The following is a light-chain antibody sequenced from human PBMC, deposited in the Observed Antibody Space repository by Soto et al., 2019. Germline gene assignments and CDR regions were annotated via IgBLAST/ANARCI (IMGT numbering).Light chain of an antibody. CDR1: SSDVGGYHY. V-gene: IGLV2-14*01. J-gene: IGLJ1*01. CDR2: DVT. CDR3: SSFTSSITYV. Sequence: QSVLTQPPSASESPGQSVTISCTGTSSDVGGYHYVSWYQHHPGRAPKLLIYDVTNRPSGVSNRFSGSKSGNTASLTISGLQAEDEADYYCSSFTSSITYVFGTGTKVTVL.